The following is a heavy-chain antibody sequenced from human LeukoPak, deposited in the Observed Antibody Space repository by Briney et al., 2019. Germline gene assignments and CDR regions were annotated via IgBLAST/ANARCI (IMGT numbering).Heavy chain of an antibody. V-gene: IGHV1-18*01. D-gene: IGHD4-17*01. CDR3: ARVDDYGDSGDAFDI. J-gene: IGHJ3*02. CDR1: GYTFTSYG. Sequence: ASVKVSCKASGYTFTSYGISWVRQAPGQGLEWMGWISAYNGNTNYAQNLQGRVTMTTDTSTSTAYMELRSLRSDDTAVYYCARVDDYGDSGDAFDIWGQGTMVTVSS. CDR2: ISAYNGNT.